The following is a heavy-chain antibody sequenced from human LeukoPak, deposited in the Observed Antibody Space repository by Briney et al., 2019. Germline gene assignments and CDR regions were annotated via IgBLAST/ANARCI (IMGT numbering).Heavy chain of an antibody. CDR3: ARCDTVAGWFDP. CDR2: INPSGGST. Sequence: GASVKVSCKASGYTFTSYYMHWVRQAPGQGLEWMGIINPSGGSTSYAQKLQGRVTMTTDTSTSTAYMELRSLRSDDTAVYYCARCDTVAGWFDPWGQGTLVTVSS. V-gene: IGHV1-46*01. J-gene: IGHJ5*02. D-gene: IGHD6-19*01. CDR1: GYTFTSYY.